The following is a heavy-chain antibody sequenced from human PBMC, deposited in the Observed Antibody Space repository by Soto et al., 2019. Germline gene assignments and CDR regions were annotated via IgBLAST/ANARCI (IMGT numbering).Heavy chain of an antibody. CDR3: ARGVGYSYGQFDY. D-gene: IGHD5-18*01. J-gene: IGHJ4*02. CDR2: INHSGST. V-gene: IGHV4-34*01. CDR1: GGSFSGSY. Sequence: PXGTLSLTFAVYGGSFSGSYWSWIRQPPGKGLEWIGEINHSGSTNYNPSLKSRVTISVDTSKNQFSLKLSSVTAADTAVYYCARGVGYSYGQFDYWGQGTLVTVSS.